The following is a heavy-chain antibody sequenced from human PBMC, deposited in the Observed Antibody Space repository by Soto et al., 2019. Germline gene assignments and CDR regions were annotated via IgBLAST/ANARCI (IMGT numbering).Heavy chain of an antibody. CDR1: GFIFSNAW. D-gene: IGHD6-25*01. CDR2: ISISGTDT. Sequence: GGSLSLSCAGSGFIFSNAWINWVRQTPGKGLEWLSYISISGTDTNYADSVKGRFTISRDNAKNSIYLQMNSLRVEDTAVYYCAFPSRLPNYWGQGTLVTVSS. J-gene: IGHJ4*02. CDR3: AFPSRLPNY. V-gene: IGHV3-11*03.